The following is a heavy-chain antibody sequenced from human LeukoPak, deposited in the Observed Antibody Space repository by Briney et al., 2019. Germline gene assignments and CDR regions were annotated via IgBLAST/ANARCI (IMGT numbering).Heavy chain of an antibody. Sequence: WGSLRLSCAASGFPFSQYPMHWVRQAPGKGLEWVGVISYDGTNNYRADSVKGRFTISRDNANNTLYLQMNSLRPEDTAVYFCASLMVRGIRDFDHWGQGTLVTVSS. D-gene: IGHD3-10*01. CDR1: GFPFSQYP. V-gene: IGHV3-30*04. CDR2: ISYDGTNN. J-gene: IGHJ4*02. CDR3: ASLMVRGIRDFDH.